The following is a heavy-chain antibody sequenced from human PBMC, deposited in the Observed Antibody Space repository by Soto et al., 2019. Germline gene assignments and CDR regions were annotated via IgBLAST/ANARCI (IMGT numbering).Heavy chain of an antibody. CDR1: GYTFTSYY. Sequence: ASVKVSCKAPGYTFTSYYMHWVRQAPGQGLEWMGIINPSGGSTSYAQKFQGRVTMTRDTSTSTVYMELSSLRSEDTAVYYCARGLNDILTGFYWFDPWGQGTLVTVSS. CDR3: ARGLNDILTGFYWFDP. D-gene: IGHD3-9*01. J-gene: IGHJ5*02. CDR2: INPSGGST. V-gene: IGHV1-46*03.